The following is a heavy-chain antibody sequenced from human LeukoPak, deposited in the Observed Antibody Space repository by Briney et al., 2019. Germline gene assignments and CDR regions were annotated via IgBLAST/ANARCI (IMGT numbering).Heavy chain of an antibody. CDR2: IYATGST. D-gene: IGHD1-26*01. Sequence: PSETLSLTCTVSGDSFSSVSYYWSWIRQPAWKGLEWIGRIYATGSTNYNPSLKSRVTISVDTSKNQFSLKLSSVTAADTAVYYCARGGLLNWFDPWGQGTLVTVSS. CDR1: GDSFSSVSYY. CDR3: ARGGLLNWFDP. J-gene: IGHJ5*02. V-gene: IGHV4-61*02.